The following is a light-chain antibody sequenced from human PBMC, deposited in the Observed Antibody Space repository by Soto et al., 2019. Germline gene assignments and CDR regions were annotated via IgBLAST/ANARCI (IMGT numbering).Light chain of an antibody. CDR3: SSYGASITL. J-gene: IGLJ2*01. V-gene: IGLV2-14*03. CDR2: DVS. CDR1: SSDIGGYNY. Sequence: QSALTQPASVSGSPGQSITISCTGSSSDIGGYNYVSWYQQHPGKAPQLMIYDVSYRPSGISDRFSGSKSGNTASLTISGLQPKDEADYYCSSYGASITLFGGGTKVTVL.